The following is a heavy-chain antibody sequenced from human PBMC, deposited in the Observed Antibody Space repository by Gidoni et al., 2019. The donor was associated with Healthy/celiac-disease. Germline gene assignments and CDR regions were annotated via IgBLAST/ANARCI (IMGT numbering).Heavy chain of an antibody. D-gene: IGHD3-16*01. V-gene: IGHV3-23*01. Sequence: EVQLLESGGGLIQPGGSLRLSCAASGFPSSSYAMTWVRQAPGKGLEWVSINMCSGGNTYYADSVKGRFTISRVISKNTLYLQMNSLRADDTAVYYCAKFGWAGMRAFDIWGQGTMVTVSS. CDR1: GFPSSSYA. CDR2: NMCSGGNT. CDR3: AKFGWAGMRAFDI. J-gene: IGHJ3*02.